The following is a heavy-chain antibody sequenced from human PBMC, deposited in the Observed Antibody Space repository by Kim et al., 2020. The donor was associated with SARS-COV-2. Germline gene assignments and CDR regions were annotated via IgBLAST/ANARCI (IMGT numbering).Heavy chain of an antibody. V-gene: IGHV4-34*01. CDR1: GGSFSGYY. Sequence: SETLSLTCAVYGGSFSGYYWSWIRQPPGKGLEWIGEINHSGSTNYNPSLKSRVTISVDTSKNQFSLKLSSVTAADTAVYYCARGLPAGVDVWGQGTTVTVSS. CDR2: INHSGST. D-gene: IGHD2-21*02. CDR3: ARGLPAGVDV. J-gene: IGHJ6*02.